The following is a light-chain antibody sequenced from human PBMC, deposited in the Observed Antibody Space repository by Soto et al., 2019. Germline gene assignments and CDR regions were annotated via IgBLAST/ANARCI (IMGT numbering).Light chain of an antibody. CDR2: GAS. J-gene: IGKJ5*01. Sequence: EIVFTQSPGTLSLSPGERATLSCRASQSVTKNYLTWYQQQPGHAPRLLISGASSRATGVPDRFTGSGSGTDFTLTISRLEPEDFAVYYCQQYGTSPPTFGQGTRLEIK. V-gene: IGKV3-20*01. CDR3: QQYGTSPPT. CDR1: QSVTKNY.